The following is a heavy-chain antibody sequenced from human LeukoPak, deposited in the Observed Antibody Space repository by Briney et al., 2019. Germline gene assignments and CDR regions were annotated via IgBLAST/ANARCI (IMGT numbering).Heavy chain of an antibody. CDR3: VRDLSFSPDS. CDR1: GFTFSSYG. J-gene: IGHJ4*02. Sequence: GGSLRLSCAASGFTFSSYGMHWVRQAPGKGLEWVAVIWYDGSNKYYADSVKGRFIISRDNAKNTMSLQMNSLRAEDTAVYYCVRDLSFSPDSWGQGTLVTVSS. CDR2: IWYDGSNK. V-gene: IGHV3-33*01.